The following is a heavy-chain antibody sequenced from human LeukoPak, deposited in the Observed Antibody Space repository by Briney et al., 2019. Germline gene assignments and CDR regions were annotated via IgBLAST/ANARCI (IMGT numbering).Heavy chain of an antibody. CDR3: ATNLRYFDWLLVY. CDR2: IIPIFGTA. V-gene: IGHV1-69*05. D-gene: IGHD3-9*01. J-gene: IGHJ4*02. CDR1: GGTFSSYA. Sequence: ASVKVSCKASGGTFSSYAIGWVRQAPGQGLEWMGGIIPIFGTANYAQKFQGRVTITTDESTSTAYMELSSLRSEDTAVYYCATNLRYFDWLLVYWGQGTLVTVSS.